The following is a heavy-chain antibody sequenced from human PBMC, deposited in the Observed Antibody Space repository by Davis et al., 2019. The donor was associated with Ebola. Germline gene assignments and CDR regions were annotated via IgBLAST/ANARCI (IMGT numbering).Heavy chain of an antibody. CDR2: ISWSSDVI. CDR1: GFIFQDYG. V-gene: IGHV3-9*01. Sequence: GGSLRLSCVGSGFIFQDYGMHWVRQAPGKGLEWVSGISWSSDVIAYADSVKGRFTISRDNAKNSLYLQMNSLRAEDTAVYYCARDLVAAAGTNYWGQGTLVTVSS. J-gene: IGHJ4*02. D-gene: IGHD6-13*01. CDR3: ARDLVAAAGTNY.